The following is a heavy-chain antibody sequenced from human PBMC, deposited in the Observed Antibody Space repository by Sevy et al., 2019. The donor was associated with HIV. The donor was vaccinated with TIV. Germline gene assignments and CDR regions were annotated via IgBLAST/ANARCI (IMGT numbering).Heavy chain of an antibody. V-gene: IGHV1-18*04. CDR1: GYTFTSYG. CDR3: ARDPPYYDFWSGYYTGVGPYYYYYMDV. D-gene: IGHD3-3*01. Sequence: ASVKVSCKASGYTFTSYGISWVRQAPGQGLEWMGWISAYNGNTNDAQKLQGRVTMTTDTSTSTAYMELRSLRSDDTAVYYCARDPPYYDFWSGYYTGVGPYYYYYMDVWGKGTTVTVSS. J-gene: IGHJ6*03. CDR2: ISAYNGNT.